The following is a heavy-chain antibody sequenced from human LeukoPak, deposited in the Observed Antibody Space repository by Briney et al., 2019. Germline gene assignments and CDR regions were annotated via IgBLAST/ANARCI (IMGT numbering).Heavy chain of an antibody. D-gene: IGHD6-19*01. CDR2: ISGSGGTT. CDR3: AAQWLVSG. Sequence: GGSLRLSCAASGFTFNIHAMNWVRQAPGKGLEWVSGISGSGGTTYYADSVKGRFTISRDNSKNTLYLQMNSLTADDTAVYYCAAQWLVSGGGQGTLVTVSS. J-gene: IGHJ4*02. CDR1: GFTFNIHA. V-gene: IGHV3-23*01.